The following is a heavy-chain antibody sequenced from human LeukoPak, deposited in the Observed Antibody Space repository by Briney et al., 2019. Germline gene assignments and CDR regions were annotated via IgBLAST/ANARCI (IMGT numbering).Heavy chain of an antibody. V-gene: IGHV1-3*01. CDR1: GYTFTSYA. Sequence: ASVKVSCKASGYTFTSYAMHWVRQAPGQRLEWMGWINAGNGNTKYSQKFQGRVTITTDESTSTAYMELSSLRSEDTAVYYCARNKNVLGQPGAFDYWGQGTLVTVSS. D-gene: IGHD2-8*01. CDR3: ARNKNVLGQPGAFDY. J-gene: IGHJ4*02. CDR2: INAGNGNT.